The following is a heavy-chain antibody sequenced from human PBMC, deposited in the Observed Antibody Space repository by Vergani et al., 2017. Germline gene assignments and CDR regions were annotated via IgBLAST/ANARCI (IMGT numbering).Heavy chain of an antibody. CDR1: GYTFTYRY. J-gene: IGHJ5*02. D-gene: IGHD2-2*01. V-gene: IGHV1-45*02. CDR2: ITPFNGNT. CDR3: ALAESSTSCINSVCITPETGSWFDP. Sequence: QMQLVQSGAEVKKTGSSVKVFCKACGYTFTYRYLHWVRQAPGQALEWMGWITPFNGNTNYAQKFQDRVTITRDRSMSTAYMELSSLRSEDTAMYYCALAESSTSCINSVCITPETGSWFDPWGQGTLVTVSS.